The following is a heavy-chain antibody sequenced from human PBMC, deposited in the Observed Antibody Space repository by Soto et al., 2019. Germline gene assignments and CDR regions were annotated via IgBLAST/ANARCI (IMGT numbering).Heavy chain of an antibody. J-gene: IGHJ5*02. CDR1: GFTVTNYG. D-gene: IGHD2-15*01. CDR3: ARDLGVVAVELDFDP. CDR2: IYYDGSKK. V-gene: IGHV3-33*01. Sequence: QVQLVESGGGEVQPGRSLRLSCAASGFTVTNYGMHWVRQAPGKGLEWVAVIYYDGSKKHYADSVKGRFTISKDNSKLMLYLQMNSLIVEDTAVYYCARDLGVVAVELDFDPRVQGTLVTVSS.